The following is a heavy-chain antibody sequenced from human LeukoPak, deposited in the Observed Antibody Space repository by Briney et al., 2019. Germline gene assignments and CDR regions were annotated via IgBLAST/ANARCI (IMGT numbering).Heavy chain of an antibody. CDR3: ARERGMIVSLDY. CDR1: GGTFSSYA. J-gene: IGHJ4*02. CDR2: IIPIFGTA. V-gene: IGHV1-69*13. D-gene: IGHD3-22*01. Sequence: GASVKVSCKASGGTFSSYAISWVRQAPGQGLEWMGGIIPIFGTANYAQKFQGRVTITADESTSTAYMELCSLRSEDTAVYYCARERGMIVSLDYWGQGTLVTVSS.